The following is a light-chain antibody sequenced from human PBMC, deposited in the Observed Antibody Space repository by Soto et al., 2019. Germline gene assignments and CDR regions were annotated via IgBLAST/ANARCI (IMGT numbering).Light chain of an antibody. J-gene: IGLJ3*02. V-gene: IGLV1-44*01. CDR2: NNN. CDR1: SSNIGSDT. Sequence: QSVLTQPPSASGTPGQRVTISCSGSSSNIGSDTVNWYQQLPGTAPKRLIYNNNQRPSGVPDRFSGSKSGTSASLALSGLQSEDEADYYCAAWDDSLNGWVFGGGTKLTVL. CDR3: AAWDDSLNGWV.